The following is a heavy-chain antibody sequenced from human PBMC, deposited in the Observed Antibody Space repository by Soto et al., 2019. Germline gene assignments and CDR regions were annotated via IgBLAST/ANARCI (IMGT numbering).Heavy chain of an antibody. CDR3: ARDKDFWSGYSNYYYGMDV. V-gene: IGHV4-31*03. D-gene: IGHD3-3*01. CDR1: GGSVSSGSYY. Sequence: SETLSLTCTVYGGSVSSGSYYWSWIRQHPGKGLEWIGYIYYSGSTYYNPSLKSRVTISVDTSKNQFSLKLSSVTAADTAVYYCARDKDFWSGYSNYYYGMDVWGQGTTVTVSS. J-gene: IGHJ6*02. CDR2: IYYSGST.